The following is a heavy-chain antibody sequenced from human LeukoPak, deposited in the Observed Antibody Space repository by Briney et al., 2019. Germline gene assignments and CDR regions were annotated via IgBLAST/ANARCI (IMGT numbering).Heavy chain of an antibody. CDR3: AKDYDSSGYYLNPDY. V-gene: IGHV3-23*01. CDR1: GFTFSSYG. D-gene: IGHD3-22*01. CDR2: ISGSGGST. Sequence: GGSLRLSCAASGFTFSSYGMSWVRQAPGKGLEWVSAISGSGGSTYYADSVKGQFTISRDNSKNTLYLQMNSLRAEDTAVYYCAKDYDSSGYYLNPDYWGQGTLVTVSS. J-gene: IGHJ4*02.